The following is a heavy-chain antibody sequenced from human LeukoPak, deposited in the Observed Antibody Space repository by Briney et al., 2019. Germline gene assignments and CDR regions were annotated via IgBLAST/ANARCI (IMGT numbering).Heavy chain of an antibody. CDR3: ARGGIFGVARTLYYYYYYMDV. CDR1: GYTFTSYD. CDR2: MNPNSGNT. D-gene: IGHD3-3*01. J-gene: IGHJ6*03. V-gene: IGHV1-8*03. Sequence: VASVKVSCKASGYTFTSYDINWVRQATGQGLEWMGWMNPNSGNTGYAQKFQGRVTITRNTSISTAYMELSSLRSEDTAVYYCARGGIFGVARTLYYYYYYMDVWGKGTTVTVSS.